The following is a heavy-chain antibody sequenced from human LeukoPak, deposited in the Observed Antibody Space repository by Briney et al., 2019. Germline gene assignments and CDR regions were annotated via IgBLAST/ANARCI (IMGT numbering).Heavy chain of an antibody. CDR1: GFTFSSYG. J-gene: IGHJ6*03. CDR3: AKDLYYGSGSYYMDV. Sequence: GGSLRLSCAASGFTFSSYGMHWVRQAPGKRLEWVAVIWYDGSNKYYADSVKGRFTISRDNSKNTLYLQMNSLRAEDTAVYYCAKDLYYGSGSYYMDVWGKGTTVTVSS. D-gene: IGHD3-10*01. V-gene: IGHV3-33*06. CDR2: IWYDGSNK.